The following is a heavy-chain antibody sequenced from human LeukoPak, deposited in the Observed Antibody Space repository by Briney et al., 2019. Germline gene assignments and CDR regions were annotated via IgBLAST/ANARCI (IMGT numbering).Heavy chain of an antibody. Sequence: GESLKISCKGSGYRFTSYWIGWVRQMPGKGLEWMGIIYPGDSDTRYSPSFQGQVTISADRFISTAYLQWSSLKASDTAMYYCARHVDTAMAYPDYWGQGTLVTVSS. CDR2: IYPGDSDT. V-gene: IGHV5-51*01. CDR1: GYRFTSYW. D-gene: IGHD5-18*01. J-gene: IGHJ4*02. CDR3: ARHVDTAMAYPDY.